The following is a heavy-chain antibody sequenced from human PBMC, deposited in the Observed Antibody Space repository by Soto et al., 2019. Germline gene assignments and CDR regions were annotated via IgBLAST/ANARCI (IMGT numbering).Heavy chain of an antibody. J-gene: IGHJ6*02. CDR3: ARDCITTSCYSGYYYYGMDV. CDR1: GYTFTTYA. Sequence: ASVKVSCKASGYTFTTYAVHWVRQAPGQRLEWMGWFNAGNGNTKYSQKFQGRVTIAMDTSATTAYMELSSLRSEDTAVYYCARDCITTSCYSGYYYYGMDVWGQGTTVTVSS. V-gene: IGHV1-3*01. D-gene: IGHD2-2*01. CDR2: FNAGNGNT.